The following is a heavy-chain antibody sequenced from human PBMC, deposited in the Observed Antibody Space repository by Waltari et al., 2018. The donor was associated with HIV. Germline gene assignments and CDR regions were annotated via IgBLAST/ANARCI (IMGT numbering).Heavy chain of an antibody. CDR2: MNPNSGNS. D-gene: IGHD3-10*01. J-gene: IGHJ6*02. CDR1: GYTFSNYA. V-gene: IGHV1-8*01. Sequence: QAQLVQSGAEVKRPGASVKVSCKASGYTFSNYAFNWVRQATGQGLEWMGWMNPNSGNSGVVQKFQGRVTMTRDTSRSTAYMELSSLGSEDTAVYYCARGGEMGAPYVGMDVWGQGTTVTVSS. CDR3: ARGGEMGAPYVGMDV.